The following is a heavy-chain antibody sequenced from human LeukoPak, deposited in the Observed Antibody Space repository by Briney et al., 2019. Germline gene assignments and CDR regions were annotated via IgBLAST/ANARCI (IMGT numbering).Heavy chain of an antibody. D-gene: IGHD6-19*01. CDR1: GFTFSSYG. CDR3: AKDRGWWTYFDY. V-gene: IGHV3-30*18. CDR2: ISYDGSNK. Sequence: GGSLRLSCAASGFTFSSYGMHWVRQAPGKGLEWVAVISYDGSNKYYADSVKGRFTISRDNSKNTLYLQMNSLRAEDTAVYYCAKDRGWWTYFDYWGQGTLVTVSS. J-gene: IGHJ4*02.